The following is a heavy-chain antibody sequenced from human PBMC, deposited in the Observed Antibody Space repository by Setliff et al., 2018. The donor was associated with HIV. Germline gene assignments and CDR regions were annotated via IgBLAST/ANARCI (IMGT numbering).Heavy chain of an antibody. V-gene: IGHV3-30-3*01. D-gene: IGHD3-3*01. CDR1: GLSFRTSS. CDR3: ATDMYFDFWSGYPFRQSLDH. CDR2: ISYNGIYT. Sequence: GGSLRLSCEASGLSFRTSSLHWVRQSPGKGLEWVAVISYNGIYTYYLDSVKGRFTISRDNSKKTLFLQMNDLRAEDSALYYCATDMYFDFWSGYPFRQSLDHWGLGTLVTVSS. J-gene: IGHJ4*02.